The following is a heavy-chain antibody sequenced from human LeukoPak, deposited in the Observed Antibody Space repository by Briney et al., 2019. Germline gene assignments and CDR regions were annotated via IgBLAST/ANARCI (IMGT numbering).Heavy chain of an antibody. CDR1: GYTFTSYA. CDR3: ARGWADGDYTPHPFDY. D-gene: IGHD4-17*01. Sequence: ASVKVSCKASGYTFTSYAMHWVRQAPGQRLEWMGWINAGNGNTKYSQKFQGRVAITRDTSASTAYMELSSLRSEDTAVYYCARGWADGDYTPHPFDYWGQGTLVTVSS. J-gene: IGHJ4*02. V-gene: IGHV1-3*01. CDR2: INAGNGNT.